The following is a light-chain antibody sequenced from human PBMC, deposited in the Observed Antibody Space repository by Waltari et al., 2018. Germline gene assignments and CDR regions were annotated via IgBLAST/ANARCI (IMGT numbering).Light chain of an antibody. CDR3: QPYYGIPLT. V-gene: IGKV4-1*01. Sequence: DIVMTQSPDSLAVSLGERGTNNCKYCHSVFFPSHNKSYLAGYQQKPRQPPMLLLFWASTRETGVPDRFSGGRSGTQFTLSIIWLQAEDVSVYACQPYYGIPLTFGGGTKVEIK. J-gene: IGKJ4*01. CDR2: WAS. CDR1: HSVFFPSHNKSY.